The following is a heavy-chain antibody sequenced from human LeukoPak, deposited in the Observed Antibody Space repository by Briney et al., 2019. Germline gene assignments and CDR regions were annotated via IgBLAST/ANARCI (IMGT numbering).Heavy chain of an antibody. CDR2: INHSGST. D-gene: IGHD2-2*01. Sequence: PPETLSLTCAVYGGSFSGYYWSWIRQPPGKGLEWIGEINHSGSTNYNPSLKSRVTISVDTSKNQFSLKLSSVTAADTAVYYCARRCSSTNCFVWYFDSWGRGTLVTVSS. J-gene: IGHJ2*01. V-gene: IGHV4-34*01. CDR1: GGSFSGYY. CDR3: ARRCSSTNCFVWYFDS.